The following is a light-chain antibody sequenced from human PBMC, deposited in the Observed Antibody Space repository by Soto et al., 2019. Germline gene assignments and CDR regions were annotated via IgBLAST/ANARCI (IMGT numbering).Light chain of an antibody. CDR3: LQHYNYPLT. CDR1: QAIRND. CDR2: AAS. V-gene: IGKV1-6*01. Sequence: AIQMTQSPSSLSASVGDRVTITCRASQAIRNDLGWYQQKPGKAPKLLIFAASSLHNGVPSRFSGSASGTDFTLTISSLQPGDFATYYCLQHYNYPLTFGGGTKVEIK. J-gene: IGKJ4*01.